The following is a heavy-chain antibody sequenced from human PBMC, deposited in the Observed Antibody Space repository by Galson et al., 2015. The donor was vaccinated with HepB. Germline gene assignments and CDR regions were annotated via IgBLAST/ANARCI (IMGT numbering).Heavy chain of an antibody. CDR1: GFTCRNYA. CDR2: ITPSGENT. Sequence: SLRLSCAASGFTCRNYAMSWVRQAPRTGQEMVSAITPSGENTDSAESVKGRFTISRDNSKNTLFLQKTGLTADDTAIYYCARVHPEYTSGWYRQALYYFDSWGQGTLVAVSS. V-gene: IGHV3-23*01. CDR3: ARVHPEYTSGWYRQALYYFDS. D-gene: IGHD6-19*01. J-gene: IGHJ4*02.